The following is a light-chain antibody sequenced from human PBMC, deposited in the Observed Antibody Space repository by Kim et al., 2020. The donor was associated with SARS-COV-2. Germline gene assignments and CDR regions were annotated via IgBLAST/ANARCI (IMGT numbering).Light chain of an antibody. Sequence: GQAITRSCNETSRDVGRYNLVSWYQQHPGKAPKLMIYEVSKRPSGVSNRFSGSKSGNTASLTISGLQAEDEADYYCCSYAGSRTLVFGGGTQLTVL. CDR1: SRDVGRYNL. CDR3: CSYAGSRTLV. V-gene: IGLV2-23*02. CDR2: EVS. J-gene: IGLJ3*02.